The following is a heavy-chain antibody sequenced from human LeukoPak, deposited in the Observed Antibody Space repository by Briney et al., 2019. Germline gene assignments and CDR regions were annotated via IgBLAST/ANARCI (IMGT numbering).Heavy chain of an antibody. J-gene: IGHJ4*02. V-gene: IGHV3-23*01. D-gene: IGHD1-14*01. CDR2: VSGSGAYK. Sequence: GGSLRLSCAASGFTFSSYAMSWVRQAPGEGLEWVSGVSGSGAYKYYPDSVKGRFTISRDNSKNTVDLQMNSLRAEDTAVYYCAKDDAEGTPDYWGQGTLVTVSS. CDR1: GFTFSSYA. CDR3: AKDDAEGTPDY.